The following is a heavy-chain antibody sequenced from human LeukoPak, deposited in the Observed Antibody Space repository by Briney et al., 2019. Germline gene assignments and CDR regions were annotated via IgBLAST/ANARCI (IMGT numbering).Heavy chain of an antibody. CDR2: ISSSGSTI. V-gene: IGHV3-11*01. D-gene: IGHD3-3*01. CDR1: GFTFSDYY. J-gene: IGHJ4*02. CDR3: AKGSLYDFWSGYSYYFDY. Sequence: PGGSLRLSCAASGFTFSDYYMSWIRQAPGKGLEWVSYISSSGSTIYYADSVKGRFTISRDNAKNSLYLQMNSLRAEDTAVYYCAKGSLYDFWSGYSYYFDYWGQGTLVTVSS.